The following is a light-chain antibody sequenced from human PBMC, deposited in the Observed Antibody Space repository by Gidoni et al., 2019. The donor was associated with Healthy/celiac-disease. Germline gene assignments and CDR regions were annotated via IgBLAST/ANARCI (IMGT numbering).Light chain of an antibody. V-gene: IGLV2-14*01. Sequence: QSALTQPASVSGSPGQSITISCTGTSSDVGGYNYFSWYQQHPGKAPKLMIYDVSNRPSGVSNRFSGSKSGNTASLTISGLQAEDEADYYCSSYTSSTVAFGGGTKLTVL. CDR2: DVS. J-gene: IGLJ2*01. CDR1: SSDVGGYNY. CDR3: SSYTSSTVA.